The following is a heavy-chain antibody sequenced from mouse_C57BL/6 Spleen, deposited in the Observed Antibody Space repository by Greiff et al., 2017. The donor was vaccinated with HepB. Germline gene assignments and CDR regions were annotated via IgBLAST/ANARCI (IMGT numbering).Heavy chain of an antibody. V-gene: IGHV1-55*01. Sequence: QVQLQQSGAELVKPGASVKMSCKASGYTFTSYWITWVKQRPGQGLEWIGDIYPGSGSTNYNEKFKSKATLTVDTSSSTAYMQLSSLTSEDSAVYYCARRDYYGSSYEAYYAMDYWGQGTSVTVSS. D-gene: IGHD1-1*01. CDR2: IYPGSGST. CDR3: ARRDYYGSSYEAYYAMDY. J-gene: IGHJ4*01. CDR1: GYTFTSYW.